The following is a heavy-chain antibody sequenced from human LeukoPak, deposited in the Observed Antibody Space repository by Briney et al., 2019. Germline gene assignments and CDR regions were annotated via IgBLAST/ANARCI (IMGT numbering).Heavy chain of an antibody. CDR2: IYPGDSDT. CDR3: ARLKTVLTYYYGMDV. V-gene: IGHV5-51*01. CDR1: GYSFTSYW. D-gene: IGHD4-17*01. Sequence: GESLKISCKGSGYSFTSYWIGWVRQMPGKGLEWMGIIYPGDSDTRYSPSFQGQVTISADKSISTAYLQWSSLKASDTAMYYCARLKTVLTYYYGMDVWGQGTTVTVSS. J-gene: IGHJ6*02.